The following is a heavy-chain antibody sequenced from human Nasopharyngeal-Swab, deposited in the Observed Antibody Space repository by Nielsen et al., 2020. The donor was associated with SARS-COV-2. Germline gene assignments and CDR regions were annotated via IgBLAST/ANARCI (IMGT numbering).Heavy chain of an antibody. CDR1: GGSISSYY. V-gene: IGHV4-59*01. CDR2: IYYSGST. Sequence: ESLKISCTVSGGSISSYYWSWIRQPPGKGLEWIGYIYYSGSTNYNPSLKSRVTVSVDTSKNQFSLKLSSVTAADTAVYYCARDPCCDSSGYPPPFDYWGQGTLVTVSS. J-gene: IGHJ4*02. D-gene: IGHD3-22*01. CDR3: ARDPCCDSSGYPPPFDY.